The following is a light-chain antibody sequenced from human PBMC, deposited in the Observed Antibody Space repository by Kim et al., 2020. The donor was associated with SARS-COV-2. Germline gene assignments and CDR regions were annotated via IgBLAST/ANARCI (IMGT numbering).Light chain of an antibody. CDR3: QTWGTGITV. CDR1: SGNSSYA. CDR2: LNSDGSH. V-gene: IGLV4-69*01. J-gene: IGLJ3*02. Sequence: SVKLTCTLSSGNSSYAIAWHQQQPEKGPRYLMNLNSDGSHSKGDGIPDRFSGSSSGAARYLTISSLQSEDEADYYCQTWGTGITVFGGGTQLTVL.